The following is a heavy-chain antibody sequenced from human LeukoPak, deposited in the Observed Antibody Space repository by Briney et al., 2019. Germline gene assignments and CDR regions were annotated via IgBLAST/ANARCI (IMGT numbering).Heavy chain of an antibody. CDR2: IASDDGST. D-gene: IGHD1-1*01. CDR3: ARLGLEVGGPNWFDP. CDR1: GFTFSTYA. Sequence: GGSLRLSCVASGFTFSTYAVSWARQAPGKGLEWVSSIASDDGSTYYADSVKGRFTISRDNAKNSLYLQMNSLRVEDTAVYYCARLGLEVGGPNWFDPWGQGTLVTVSS. V-gene: IGHV3-23*01. J-gene: IGHJ5*02.